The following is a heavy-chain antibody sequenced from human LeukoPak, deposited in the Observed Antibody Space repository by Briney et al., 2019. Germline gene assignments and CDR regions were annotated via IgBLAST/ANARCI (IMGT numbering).Heavy chain of an antibody. CDR1: GYTFTGYY. Sequence: ASVKVSCKASGYTFTGYYMHWVRQAPGQGLEWMGWINPNSGGTNYAQKFQGRVTMTRDTSISTAYMELSRLRSDDTAVYYCQLQSMVRAVNDDYWGQGTLVTVSS. CDR3: QLQSMVRAVNDDY. D-gene: IGHD3-10*01. CDR2: INPNSGGT. J-gene: IGHJ4*02. V-gene: IGHV1-2*02.